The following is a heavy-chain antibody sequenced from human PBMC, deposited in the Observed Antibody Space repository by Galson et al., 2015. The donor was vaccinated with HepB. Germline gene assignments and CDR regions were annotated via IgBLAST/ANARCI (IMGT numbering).Heavy chain of an antibody. D-gene: IGHD1-26*01. J-gene: IGHJ4*02. CDR3: VKDIRTGGSGSSLTGAFDY. V-gene: IGHV3-9*01. CDR1: GFTFDDYA. Sequence: SLRLSCAASGFTFDDYAMHWVRQAPGKGLEWVSGISWNSGRVGYADSVKGRFTISRDNAENSLYLQMSSLEADDTALYYCVKDIRTGGSGSSLTGAFDYWGPGTLVTVSS. CDR2: ISWNSGRV.